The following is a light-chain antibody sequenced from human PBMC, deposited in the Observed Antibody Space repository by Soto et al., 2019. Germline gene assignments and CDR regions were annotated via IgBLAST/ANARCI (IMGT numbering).Light chain of an antibody. CDR1: HIFLYSSNKKDY. Sequence: MVLTHSPDSLARSLFERSTINCSSSHIFLYSSNKKDYLAWYQQKPGQPPKLLIYWASTRESGVPDRFSGSGSGTDFTLTISSLQAEDVAGYYCQQYYITPPPFCGGTKVDIK. V-gene: IGKV4-1*01. CDR2: WAS. J-gene: IGKJ4*01. CDR3: QQYYITPPP.